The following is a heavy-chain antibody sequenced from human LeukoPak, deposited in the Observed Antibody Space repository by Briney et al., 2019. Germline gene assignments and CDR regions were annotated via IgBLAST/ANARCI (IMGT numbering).Heavy chain of an antibody. CDR1: GYTLIELS. CDR3: ARGRIVGGFDP. Sequence: ASVKVSCKVSGYTLIELSMYWVRQAPGKGLEWMGSFDPEDGETIYAQKFQGRVTMTVDTSTDTAYMKLSSLRSDDTAVYYCARGRIVGGFDPWGQGTLVTVSS. D-gene: IGHD2-15*01. J-gene: IGHJ5*02. V-gene: IGHV1-24*01. CDR2: FDPEDGET.